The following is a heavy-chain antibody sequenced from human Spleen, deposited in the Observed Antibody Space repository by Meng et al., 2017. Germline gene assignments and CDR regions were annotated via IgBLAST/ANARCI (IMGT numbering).Heavy chain of an antibody. Sequence: QVQLQESGPGLVKPSETLSLTCTVSGGSVSNYFWTWIRQPPGKGLEWIGYVYYSGSTYYNPSLKSRLTISVDTSKNQFSLKLSSVTAADTAVYYCARARRYSSSSHPLDPWGQGTLVTVSS. CDR3: ARARRYSSSSHPLDP. CDR2: VYYSGST. V-gene: IGHV4-59*08. J-gene: IGHJ5*02. CDR1: GGSVSNYF. D-gene: IGHD6-6*01.